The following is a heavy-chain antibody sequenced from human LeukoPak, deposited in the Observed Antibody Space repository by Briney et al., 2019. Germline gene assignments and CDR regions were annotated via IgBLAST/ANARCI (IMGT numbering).Heavy chain of an antibody. Sequence: GGSLRLSCAASGFTFSSYSMNWVRQAPGKGLEWVSSISSSSSYIYYADSVKGRFTISRDNAKNSLYLQMNSLRAEDTAVYYCARAHSTQRQWLVDYWGQGTLVTVSS. CDR1: GFTFSSYS. V-gene: IGHV3-21*01. J-gene: IGHJ4*02. CDR2: ISSSSSYI. D-gene: IGHD6-19*01. CDR3: ARAHSTQRQWLVDY.